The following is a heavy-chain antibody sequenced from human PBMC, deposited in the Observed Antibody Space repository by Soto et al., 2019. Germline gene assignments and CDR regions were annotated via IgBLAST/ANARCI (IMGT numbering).Heavy chain of an antibody. D-gene: IGHD4-17*01. CDR3: ARADPYGLDY. Sequence: KASETLSLTCAVYGGSFSGYYWSWIRQPPGKGLEWIGEINHSGSTNYNPSLKSRVTMSVDTSKTQFSLKLSSVTAADKAVYDCARADPYGLDYWGQGTLVTVSS. J-gene: IGHJ4*02. CDR1: GGSFSGYY. CDR2: INHSGST. V-gene: IGHV4-34*01.